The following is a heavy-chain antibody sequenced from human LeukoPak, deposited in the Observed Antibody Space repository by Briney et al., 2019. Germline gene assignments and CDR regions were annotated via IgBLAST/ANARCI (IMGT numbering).Heavy chain of an antibody. Sequence: GGALRLSCAASAFTFSGYSMNWVRQAPGKGPEWVSFISSSSSYTYYADSVKGRFTISRDNAKNSLFLQRNSLRAEDTAVYYCARDYYDSRGSRSFAFDLWGQGTMVTVSS. CDR2: ISSSSSYT. CDR3: ARDYYDSRGSRSFAFDL. V-gene: IGHV3-21*01. J-gene: IGHJ3*01. D-gene: IGHD3-22*01. CDR1: AFTFSGYS.